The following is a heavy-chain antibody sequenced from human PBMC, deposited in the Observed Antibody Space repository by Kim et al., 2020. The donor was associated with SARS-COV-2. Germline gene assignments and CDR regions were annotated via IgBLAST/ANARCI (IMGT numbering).Heavy chain of an antibody. J-gene: IGHJ4*02. Sequence: IYTEKLQGRLNITEDTSKHTGYMELSRLRSDDRAVYYCATFGGVRRRSFDYWGQGTRVTVSS. CDR3: ATFGGVRRRSFDY. D-gene: IGHD3-16*01. V-gene: IGHV1-24*01.